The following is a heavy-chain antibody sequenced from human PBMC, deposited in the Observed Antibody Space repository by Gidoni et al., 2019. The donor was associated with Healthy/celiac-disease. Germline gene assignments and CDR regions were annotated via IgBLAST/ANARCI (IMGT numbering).Heavy chain of an antibody. CDR3: TRPDPGYCSGGSCYVDY. J-gene: IGHJ4*02. V-gene: IGHV3-73*01. D-gene: IGHD2-15*01. Sequence: SVKGRFTISRDDSKNTAYLQMNSLKTEDTAVYYCTRPDPGYCSGGSCYVDYWGQGTLVTVSS.